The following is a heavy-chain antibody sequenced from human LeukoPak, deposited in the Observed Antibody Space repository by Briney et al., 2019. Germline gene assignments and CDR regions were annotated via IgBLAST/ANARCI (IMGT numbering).Heavy chain of an antibody. CDR2: IRSKAYGGTT. CDR3: TRGGFDY. V-gene: IGHV3-49*04. CDR1: EFSFITYW. Sequence: GGSLRLSCAASEFSFITYWMTWVRQAPGKGLEWVGFIRSKAYGGTTEYAASVKGRFTISRDDSKSIAYLQMNSLKTEDTAVYYCTRGGFDYWGQGTLVTVSS. J-gene: IGHJ4*02.